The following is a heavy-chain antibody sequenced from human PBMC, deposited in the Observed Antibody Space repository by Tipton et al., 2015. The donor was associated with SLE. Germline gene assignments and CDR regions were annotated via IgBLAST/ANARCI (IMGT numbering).Heavy chain of an antibody. V-gene: IGHV4-34*01. Sequence: TLSLTCAVYGGSFSGYYWSWIRQPPGKGLEWIGEINHSGSTNYNPSLKSRVTILVDTSKNQFSLKLSSVTAADTAVYYCAIKGDDFWSGYRFAFDIWGQGTMVTVSS. D-gene: IGHD3-3*01. CDR3: AIKGDDFWSGYRFAFDI. CDR2: INHSGST. CDR1: GGSFSGYY. J-gene: IGHJ3*02.